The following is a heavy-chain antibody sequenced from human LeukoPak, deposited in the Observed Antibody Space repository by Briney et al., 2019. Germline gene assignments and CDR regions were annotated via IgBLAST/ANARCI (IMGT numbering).Heavy chain of an antibody. D-gene: IGHD1-26*01. J-gene: IGHJ4*02. CDR3: AKDQGGGRSITIVGDTRGDFDC. CDR1: GFTFSNYS. V-gene: IGHV3-23*01. CDR2: ISGNGEST. Sequence: GGPLRLSCVASGFTFSNYSMSWVRRAPGKGREWVSAISGNGESTNSADSVKGRFTISRDNSRKTLYLQMNSLRADATAVYYCAKDQGGGRSITIVGDTRGDFDCWGQGTLVAVSS.